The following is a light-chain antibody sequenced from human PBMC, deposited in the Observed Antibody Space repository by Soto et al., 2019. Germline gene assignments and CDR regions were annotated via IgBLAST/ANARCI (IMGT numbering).Light chain of an antibody. CDR2: GNN. J-gene: IGLJ1*01. CDR3: QSYDSSRCAYV. Sequence: QSVLTQPPSVSGAPGQRVTISCTGSSSNIGARYDVHWFQQLPGTAPKLLIYGNNNRPSGVPDRFSGSKSGTSASLAITGLQAEDEADDYCQSYDSSRCAYVFGSGTKLTVL. V-gene: IGLV1-40*01. CDR1: SSNIGARYD.